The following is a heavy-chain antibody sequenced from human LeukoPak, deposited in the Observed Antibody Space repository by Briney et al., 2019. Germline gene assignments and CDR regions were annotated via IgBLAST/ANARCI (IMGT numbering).Heavy chain of an antibody. CDR3: AKDHYWSIDY. CDR2: IKGDGIST. D-gene: IGHD3-3*01. V-gene: IGHV3-74*01. CDR1: GFDFSSNW. Sequence: PGGSLRLSCAASGFDFSSNWMHWVRHAPGQGLVWVSRIKGDGISTNYADSVKGRLTISRDIAKNTLYLQMNSLRAEDTGVYYCAKDHYWSIDYRGRGSLVTVSS. J-gene: IGHJ4*02.